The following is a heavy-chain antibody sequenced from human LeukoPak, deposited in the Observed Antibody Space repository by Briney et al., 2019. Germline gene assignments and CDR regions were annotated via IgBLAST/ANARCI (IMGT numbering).Heavy chain of an antibody. CDR3: AREMYGGNSLAYYYGLDV. D-gene: IGHD4-23*01. Sequence: PSETLSLTCTVSGGSISSGGYYWSWIRQHPGKGLEWIGYIYYIGSTFYNPSLKSRLTISIDTSKNQFSLQLSSVTAADTAVYYCAREMYGGNSLAYYYGLDVWGQGTTVTISS. J-gene: IGHJ6*02. CDR2: IYYIGST. V-gene: IGHV4-30-4*08. CDR1: GGSISSGGYY.